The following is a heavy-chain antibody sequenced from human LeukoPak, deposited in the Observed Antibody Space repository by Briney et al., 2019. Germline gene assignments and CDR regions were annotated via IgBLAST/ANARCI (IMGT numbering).Heavy chain of an antibody. V-gene: IGHV3-23*01. CDR1: GFTFSSYA. CDR3: AREGSRSIGPPDY. D-gene: IGHD3-22*01. Sequence: PGGSLRLSCAASGFTFSSYAMSWVRQAPGKGLEWVSAISGSGGNTYYADSVKGRFIISRDNAKNSLYLQMNSLRVEDTALYYCAREGSRSIGPPDYWGQGTLVTVSS. CDR2: ISGSGGNT. J-gene: IGHJ4*02.